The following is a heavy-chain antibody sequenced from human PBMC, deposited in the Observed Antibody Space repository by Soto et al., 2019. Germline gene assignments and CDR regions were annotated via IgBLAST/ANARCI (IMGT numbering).Heavy chain of an antibody. J-gene: IGHJ4*02. CDR2: INPSGGST. CDR1: GYTFTSYY. CDR3: ARESQRYSSSSGWEGNDY. Sequence: QVQLVQSGAEVKKPGASVKVSCKASGYTFTSYYMHWVRQAPGQGLEWMGIINPSGGSTSYAQKFQGRVTMTRDTSTSTVYMELSSLRSEDTAVYYCARESQRYSSSSGWEGNDYWGQGTLVTVSS. V-gene: IGHV1-46*01. D-gene: IGHD6-6*01.